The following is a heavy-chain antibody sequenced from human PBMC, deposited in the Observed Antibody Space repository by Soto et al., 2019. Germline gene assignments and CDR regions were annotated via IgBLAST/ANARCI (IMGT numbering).Heavy chain of an antibody. CDR3: ATSPSSINFDY. Sequence: PSETLSLTCTVSGGSVSSGGNYWSWIRQNPGKGLEWLGYIYYSGRTYYNPSLESRITMSIDSYRNQFSLRLNSVTAADTAIYYCATSPSSINFDYWSQGTLVTVSS. CDR1: GGSVSSGGNY. D-gene: IGHD2-2*01. J-gene: IGHJ4*02. V-gene: IGHV4-31*03. CDR2: IYYSGRT.